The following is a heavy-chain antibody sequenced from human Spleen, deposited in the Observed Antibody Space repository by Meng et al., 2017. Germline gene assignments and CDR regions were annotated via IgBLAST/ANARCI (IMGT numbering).Heavy chain of an antibody. V-gene: IGHV1-18*01. CDR3: AREDYYGSGSDY. Sequence: ASVKVSCKTTGYTFTSYGIGWLRQAPGQGLEWMGWISVYNGNTNYAQKFQGRVTMTTDTSTSTAYMDLRSLRSDDTAAYYCAREDYYGSGSDYWGQGTLVTVSS. D-gene: IGHD3-10*01. J-gene: IGHJ4*02. CDR2: ISVYNGNT. CDR1: GYTFTSYG.